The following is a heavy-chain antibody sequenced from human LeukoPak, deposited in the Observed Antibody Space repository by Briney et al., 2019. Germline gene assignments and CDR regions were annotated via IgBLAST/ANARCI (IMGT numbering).Heavy chain of an antibody. D-gene: IGHD2-2*03. CDR1: GGSISSYY. J-gene: IGHJ4*02. CDR2: IYYSGST. Sequence: SETLSLTCTVSGGSISSYYWSWIRQPPGKGLEWIGYIYYSGSTNYNPSLKSRVTISVDTSKNQFSLKLSSVTAADTAVYYCARLDMAYWGQGTLVTVSS. V-gene: IGHV4-59*08. CDR3: ARLDMAY.